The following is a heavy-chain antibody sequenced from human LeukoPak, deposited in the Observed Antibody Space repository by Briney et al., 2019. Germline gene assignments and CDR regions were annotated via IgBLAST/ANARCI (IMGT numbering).Heavy chain of an antibody. Sequence: ASVKVSCKASGYTFTGYYMHWVRQAPGQGLEWMGWINPNSGGTNYAQKFQGRVTMTRDTSISTAYMELNSLRAEDTAVYYCARGHYGLDVWGQGSTVAVSS. V-gene: IGHV1-2*02. J-gene: IGHJ6*02. CDR3: ARGHYGLDV. CDR1: GYTFTGYY. CDR2: INPNSGGT.